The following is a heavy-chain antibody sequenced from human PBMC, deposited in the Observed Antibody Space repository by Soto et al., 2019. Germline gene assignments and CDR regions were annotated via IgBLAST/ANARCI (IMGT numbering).Heavy chain of an antibody. D-gene: IGHD5-18*01. V-gene: IGHV1-69*13. CDR3: ARSETTHRTAPDNCYYYNGRDG. CDR1: GGTFSSYA. CDR2: IIPIFGTA. Sequence: GASVKVSCKASGGTFSSYAISWVRQAPGQGLEWMGGIIPIFGTANYAQKFQGRVTIPADESTSTAYMELSSLRSEDTAVYYCARSETTHRTAPDNCYYYNGRDGWGRRTTGTASS. J-gene: IGHJ6*02.